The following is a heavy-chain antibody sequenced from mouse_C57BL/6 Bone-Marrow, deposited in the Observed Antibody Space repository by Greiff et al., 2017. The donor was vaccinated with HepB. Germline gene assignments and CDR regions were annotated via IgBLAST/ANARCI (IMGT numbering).Heavy chain of an antibody. J-gene: IGHJ1*03. CDR2: ISSGGSYT. Sequence: EVKLVESGGDLVKPGGSLKLSCAASGFTFSSYGMSWVRQTPDKRLEWVATISSGGSYTYYPDSVKGRFTISRDNAKNTLYLQMSSLKSEDTAMYYCARLSYYYGSSYYWYFDVWGTGTTVTVSS. CDR3: ARLSYYYGSSYYWYFDV. D-gene: IGHD1-1*01. V-gene: IGHV5-6*01. CDR1: GFTFSSYG.